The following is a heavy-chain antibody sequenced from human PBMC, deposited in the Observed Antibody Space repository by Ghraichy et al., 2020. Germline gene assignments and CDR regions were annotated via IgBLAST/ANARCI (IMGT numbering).Heavy chain of an antibody. D-gene: IGHD1-26*01. J-gene: IGHJ6*04. CDR2: IGTAGDT. CDR1: GFTFSTYD. CDR3: ARGVLVRGVRYYGMDV. Sequence: GSLRLSCAASGFTFSTYDIYWVRQAPGKGLEWVSRIGTAGDTYYPGSVKGRFTISREDARNSLYLKMNSLRAEDTAVFYCARGVLVRGVRYYGMDVWGKGTTVTVSS. V-gene: IGHV3-13*01.